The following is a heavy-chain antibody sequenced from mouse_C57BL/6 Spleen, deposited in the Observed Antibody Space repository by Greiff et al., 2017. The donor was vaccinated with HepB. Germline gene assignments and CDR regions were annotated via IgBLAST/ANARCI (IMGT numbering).Heavy chain of an antibody. D-gene: IGHD2-1*01. CDR2: INPNNGGT. CDR3: ARVSPLLFYAMDY. CDR1: GYTFTDYN. J-gene: IGHJ4*01. Sequence: VQLQQSGPELVKPGASVKIPCKASGYTFTDYNMDWVKQSHGKSLEWIGDINPNNGGTIYNQKFKGKATLTVDKSSSTAYMELRSLTSEDTAVYYCARVSPLLFYAMDYWGQGTSVTVSS. V-gene: IGHV1-18*01.